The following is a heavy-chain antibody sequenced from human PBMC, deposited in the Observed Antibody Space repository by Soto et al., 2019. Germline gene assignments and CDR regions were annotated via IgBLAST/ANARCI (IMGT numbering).Heavy chain of an antibody. Sequence: QVQLQESGPGLVKPSQTLSLTCTVSGGSISSGDYYWSWIRQPPGKGLEWIGYIYYSGSTYYNPSLKSRVTISVDTSKNQFSLKLSSVTAADTAVYYCARDAYYYDSSGYSRNDYWGQGTPVTVSS. CDR3: ARDAYYYDSSGYSRNDY. V-gene: IGHV4-30-4*01. CDR2: IYYSGST. D-gene: IGHD3-22*01. J-gene: IGHJ4*02. CDR1: GGSISSGDYY.